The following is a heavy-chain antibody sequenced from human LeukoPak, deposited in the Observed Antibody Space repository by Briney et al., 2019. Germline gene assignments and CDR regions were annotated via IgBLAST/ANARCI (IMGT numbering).Heavy chain of an antibody. J-gene: IGHJ6*02. CDR3: ARERELGYCSGGSCYYYYYGMDV. CDR2: INTNTGNP. V-gene: IGHV7-4-1*02. D-gene: IGHD2-15*01. CDR1: GYIFTSYA. Sequence: ASVKVSCKASGYIFTSYAMNWVRQAPGQGLEWMGWINTNTGNPTYAQGFTGRFVFSLDTSVSTAYLQISSLKAEDTAVYYCARERELGYCSGGSCYYYYYGMDVWGQGTTVTVSS.